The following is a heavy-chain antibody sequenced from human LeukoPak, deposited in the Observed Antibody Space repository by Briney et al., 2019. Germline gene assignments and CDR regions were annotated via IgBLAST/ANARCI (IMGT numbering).Heavy chain of an antibody. J-gene: IGHJ4*02. D-gene: IGHD4-17*01. CDR2: IKQDGSEQ. V-gene: IGHV3-7*02. CDR3: ACGEYAGY. CDR1: GFSFSAYW. Sequence: PGGSLRLSCAASGFSFSAYWMNWVRQAPGRGLEWVGNIKQDGSEQYYVDSVKGRFTISRDNAKNSLYLQMNSLRAEDTAVYYCACGEYAGYWGQGTLVTVSS.